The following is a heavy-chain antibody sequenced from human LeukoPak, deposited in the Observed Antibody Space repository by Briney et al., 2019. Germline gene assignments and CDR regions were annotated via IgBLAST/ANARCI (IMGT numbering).Heavy chain of an antibody. CDR3: ARDFGFSPSSGYSFDY. CDR2: IWYDGSNR. J-gene: IGHJ4*02. D-gene: IGHD3-22*01. V-gene: IGHV3-33*08. Sequence: GGSLRLSCAASGFTFSRYGMHWVRQAPGKGLEWGAVIWYDGSNRQYVDSVKGRFTISRDNSKNTLYLQMNSLRADDTAVYYCARDFGFSPSSGYSFDYWGQGTLVTVSS. CDR1: GFTFSRYG.